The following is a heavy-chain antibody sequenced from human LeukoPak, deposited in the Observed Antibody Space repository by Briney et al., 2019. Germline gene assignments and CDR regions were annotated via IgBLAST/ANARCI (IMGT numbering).Heavy chain of an antibody. CDR3: ARGVVAAPQTFDY. Sequence: KCSETLSLTCTVSGGSISSYYWSWIRQPPGKGLEWIGEINHSGSTNYNPSLKSRVTISVDTSKNQFSLKLSSVTAADTAVYYCARGVVAAPQTFDYWGQGTLVTVSS. J-gene: IGHJ4*02. D-gene: IGHD2-15*01. V-gene: IGHV4-34*01. CDR2: INHSGST. CDR1: GGSISSYY.